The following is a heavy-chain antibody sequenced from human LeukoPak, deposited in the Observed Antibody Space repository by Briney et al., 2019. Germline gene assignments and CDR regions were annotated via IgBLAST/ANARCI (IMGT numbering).Heavy chain of an antibody. V-gene: IGHV1-18*01. CDR2: VSTYNGDT. D-gene: IGHD1-14*01. CDR3: ARAESMALYFLY. Sequence: ASVRVSCKASGYTFTDFGFIWVRQAPGQGLEWMGWVSTYNGDTDYAKKFQDRVTMTTESSTQTTFMELRNLRSDDTAVYYCARAESMALYFLYWGQGTLVSVSS. J-gene: IGHJ1*01. CDR1: GYTFTDFG.